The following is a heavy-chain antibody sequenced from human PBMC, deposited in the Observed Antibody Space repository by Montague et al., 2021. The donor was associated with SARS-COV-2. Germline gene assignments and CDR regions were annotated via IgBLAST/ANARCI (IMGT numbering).Heavy chain of an antibody. J-gene: IGHJ4*02. CDR1: GGSFSDYF. V-gene: IGHV4-34*01. D-gene: IGHD3-22*01. Sequence: SETLSLSCAVYGGSFSDYFWTWIRQPPGKGLEWIGEINHRGTSNYNPSLKSRVSISVDTSKNQCSLYLGSVTAADTDVYYCARGRQHFNMIVVVMTGGEYYFDYWGQGTLVTVSS. CDR2: INHRGTS. CDR3: ARGRQHFNMIVVVMTGGEYYFDY.